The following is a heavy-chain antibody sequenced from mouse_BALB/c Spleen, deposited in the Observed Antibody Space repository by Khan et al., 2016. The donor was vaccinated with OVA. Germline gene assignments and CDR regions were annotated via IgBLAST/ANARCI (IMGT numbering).Heavy chain of an antibody. J-gene: IGHJ2*01. CDR3: TRDRIDY. V-gene: IGHV1-7*01. Sequence: VQLLESGAALAKPGASVKMSCKASGYTFSTYWMHWVKQRPGQGLEWIGYINPTSGYTDYNEKFKDKATLSADKSSSTAYMQLSRLTSEDSAVYYCTRDRIDYWGQGTTLTVSS. CDR1: GYTFSTYW. CDR2: INPTSGYT.